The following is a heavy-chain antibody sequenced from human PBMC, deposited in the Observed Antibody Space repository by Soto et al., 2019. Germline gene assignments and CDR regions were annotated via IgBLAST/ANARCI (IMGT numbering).Heavy chain of an antibody. CDR2: IIPIFGTA. CDR1: GGTFSSYA. CDR3: ARESTIFGVGPYGMDV. Sequence: SVKVSCKASGGTFSSYAISWVRQAPGQGLEWMGGIIPIFGTANYAQKFQGRVTITADESTSTAYMELSSLRSEDTAVYYCARESTIFGVGPYGMDVWGQGTTVTVSS. J-gene: IGHJ6*02. V-gene: IGHV1-69*13. D-gene: IGHD3-3*01.